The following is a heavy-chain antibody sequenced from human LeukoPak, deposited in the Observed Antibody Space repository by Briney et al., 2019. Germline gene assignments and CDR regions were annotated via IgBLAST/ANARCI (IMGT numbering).Heavy chain of an antibody. Sequence: GGSLRLSCAASGFTFSSYSMNWVRQAPGKGLEWVSSISSSSSYIYYADSVKGRFTISRDNSKNTLYLQMNSLRAEDTAVYYCTRDGPGEYAAARMNFDYWGQGTLVTVSS. CDR2: ISSSSSYI. D-gene: IGHD6-13*01. CDR1: GFTFSSYS. V-gene: IGHV3-21*01. CDR3: TRDGPGEYAAARMNFDY. J-gene: IGHJ4*02.